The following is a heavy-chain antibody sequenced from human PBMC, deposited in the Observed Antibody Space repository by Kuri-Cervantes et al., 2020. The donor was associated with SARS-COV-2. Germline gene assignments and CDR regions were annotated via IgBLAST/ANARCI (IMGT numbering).Heavy chain of an antibody. CDR3: ARSRAMIVAQADAFDI. Sequence: ESLKISCTVSGGSISSSSYYWGWIRQPPGKGLEWIGSIYYSGSTYYNPSLKSRVTISVDTSKNQFSLKLSSVTAADTAVYYCARSRAMIVAQADAFDIWGQGTMVTVSS. CDR2: IYYSGST. D-gene: IGHD3-22*01. CDR1: GGSISSSSYY. V-gene: IGHV4-39*01. J-gene: IGHJ3*02.